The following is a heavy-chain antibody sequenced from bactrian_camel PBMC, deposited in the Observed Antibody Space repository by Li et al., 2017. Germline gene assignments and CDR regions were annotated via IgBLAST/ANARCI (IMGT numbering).Heavy chain of an antibody. CDR1: GYTYTGKC. CDR2: IYTGDGGA. J-gene: IGHJ6*01. V-gene: IGHV3S40*01. D-gene: IGHD1*01. CDR3: AAESSIGGDCYWGNLVAADFTY. Sequence: VQLVESGGGSVQPGGSLRLSCQASGYTYTGKCMGWFRQAPGKEREGVACIYTGDGGALYADSVKGRFAISQDNYKNTLSLQMNSLKPEDTAIYYCAAESSIGGDCYWGNLVAADFTYWGQGTQVTVS.